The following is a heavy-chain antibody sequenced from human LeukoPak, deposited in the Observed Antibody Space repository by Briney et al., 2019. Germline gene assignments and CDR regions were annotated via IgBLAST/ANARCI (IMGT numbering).Heavy chain of an antibody. J-gene: IGHJ4*02. CDR2: IRYDGSNK. CDR3: AKDGYSYGLRQDLDY. V-gene: IGHV3-30*02. Sequence: GGSLRLSCAASGFTFSTYGMHWVRQAPGKGLEWVAFIRYDGSNKYYGDSVKGRFTISRDNFKNTLYLQMNSLRAEDTAVYYCAKDGYSYGLRQDLDYWGQGSLVTVSS. D-gene: IGHD5-18*01. CDR1: GFTFSTYG.